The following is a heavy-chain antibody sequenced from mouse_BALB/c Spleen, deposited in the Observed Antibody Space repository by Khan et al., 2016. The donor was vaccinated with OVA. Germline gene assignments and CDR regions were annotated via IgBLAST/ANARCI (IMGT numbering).Heavy chain of an antibody. CDR1: GFNIKDTY. Sequence: VRLQQSGTELVKPGASVKLSCTASGFNIKDTYLHWVKQRPKQGLNWIGRIDPANGNSKYDPKFQDKATITADTSSNTVYLQLSSLKFEDTGVYYCARNDGYDVDDWGQGTTLTVSS. J-gene: IGHJ2*01. CDR2: IDPANGNS. CDR3: ARNDGYDVDD. D-gene: IGHD2-2*01. V-gene: IGHV14-3*02.